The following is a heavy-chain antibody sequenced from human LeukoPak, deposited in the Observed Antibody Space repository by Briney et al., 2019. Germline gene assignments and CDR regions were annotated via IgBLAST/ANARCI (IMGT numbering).Heavy chain of an antibody. Sequence: GRSLRLSCAASGFTFRNYGMQWVRQTPGKGLEWVTLISYDGSDKYYADSVKGRFSISRDNSKNTLYLQMNSLRAEDTAVYYCASLRSGSGTFYNDYWGQGTLVTVSS. CDR3: ASLRSGSGTFYNDY. CDR2: ISYDGSDK. J-gene: IGHJ4*02. V-gene: IGHV3-30*03. D-gene: IGHD3-10*01. CDR1: GFTFRNYG.